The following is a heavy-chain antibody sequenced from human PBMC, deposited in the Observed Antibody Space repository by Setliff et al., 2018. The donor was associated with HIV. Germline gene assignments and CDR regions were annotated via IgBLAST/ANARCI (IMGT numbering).Heavy chain of an antibody. J-gene: IGHJ4*02. V-gene: IGHV3-33*01. Sequence: GSLRLSCAASGFTFNTYGMHWVRQAPGRGLEWVAVIWYGGTNIYYADSVKGRFTISRDNSKNTLYLQMNSLRAEDTAVYYCARDRGYGDYVFDYWGQGTLVTVSS. D-gene: IGHD4-17*01. CDR2: IWYGGTNI. CDR3: ARDRGYGDYVFDY. CDR1: GFTFNTYG.